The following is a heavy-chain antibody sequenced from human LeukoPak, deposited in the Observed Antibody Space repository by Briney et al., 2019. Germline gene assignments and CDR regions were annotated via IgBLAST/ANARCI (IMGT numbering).Heavy chain of an antibody. CDR3: ASGGVGENYYYYGMDV. Sequence: SVKVSCKASRGTFSSYAISWVRQAPGQGLEWMGGIIPIFGTANYAQKFQGRVTITADESTSTAYMELSSLRSEDTAVYYCASGGVGENYYYYGMDVWGQGTTVTVSS. D-gene: IGHD3-3*01. V-gene: IGHV1-69*01. J-gene: IGHJ6*02. CDR2: IIPIFGTA. CDR1: RGTFSSYA.